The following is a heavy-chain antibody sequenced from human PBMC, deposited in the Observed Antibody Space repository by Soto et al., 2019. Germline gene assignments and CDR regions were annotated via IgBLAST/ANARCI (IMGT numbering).Heavy chain of an antibody. CDR3: ARGRYGDY. D-gene: IGHD4-17*01. Sequence: QAHLVQSGPEVKKPGASVKVSCKGSGYIFTSSGIAWVRQAPGQGLEWMGWISAHKGKTEYAQKFQGRVTVTRDTSTSTAYLELRSLRSDDTALYYCARGRYGDYWGQGALVTVSS. CDR2: ISAHKGKT. V-gene: IGHV1-18*01. J-gene: IGHJ4*02. CDR1: GYIFTSSG.